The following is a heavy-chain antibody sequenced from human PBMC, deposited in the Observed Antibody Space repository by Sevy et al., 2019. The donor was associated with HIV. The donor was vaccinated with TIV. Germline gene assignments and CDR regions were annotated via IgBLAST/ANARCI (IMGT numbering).Heavy chain of an antibody. CDR2: IKQDGSEK. Sequence: GGSLRLSCAASGFTFSSYWMSWVRQAPGKGLEWVANIKQDGSEKYYVDSVKGRFTISRDNAKNSLYLQMNSLRAEDTAVYYCARGGSTQYYDFWSAYSGWGQGTLVTVSS. CDR1: GFTFSSYW. V-gene: IGHV3-7*03. CDR3: ARGGSTQYYDFWSAYSG. D-gene: IGHD3-3*01. J-gene: IGHJ4*02.